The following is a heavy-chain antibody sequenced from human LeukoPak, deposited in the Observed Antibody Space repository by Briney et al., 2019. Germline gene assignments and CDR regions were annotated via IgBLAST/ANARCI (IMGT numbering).Heavy chain of an antibody. Sequence: PGGSLRLSCAASGFSFSKFAMHWVRQAPGRGLESVSGISYNGDGTYYANSVKGRFNISRDNSKKTLYLQVGSLRVEDMGVYYCARGHFWSGYTYQDYFYYMDVWGKGTAVTVSS. CDR1: GFSFSKFA. CDR2: ISYNGDGT. D-gene: IGHD3-3*02. J-gene: IGHJ6*03. V-gene: IGHV3-64*01. CDR3: ARGHFWSGYTYQDYFYYMDV.